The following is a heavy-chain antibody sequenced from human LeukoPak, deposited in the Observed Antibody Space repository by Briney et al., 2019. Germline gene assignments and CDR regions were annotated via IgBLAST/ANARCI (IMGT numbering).Heavy chain of an antibody. J-gene: IGHJ4*02. V-gene: IGHV4-39*07. CDR1: GSSVSGSSFY. D-gene: IGHD3-22*01. Sequence: PSETLSLTCTVSGSSVSGSSFYWGWLRQPPGKGLEWIGSIYYSGTTNYNPSLKSRVTISVDTSKNQFSLKLSSVTAADSAVYYCARNYDSSGYYYVGYWGQGTLVTVSS. CDR2: IYYSGTT. CDR3: ARNYDSSGYYYVGY.